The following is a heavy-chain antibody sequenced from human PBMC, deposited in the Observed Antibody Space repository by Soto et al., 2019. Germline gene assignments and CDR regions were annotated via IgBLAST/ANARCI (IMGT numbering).Heavy chain of an antibody. V-gene: IGHV3-74*01. CDR1: GFTFSSHW. CDR2: ISGDGRTT. CDR3: ARGVPNCSSSSCYFDF. J-gene: IGHJ4*02. D-gene: IGHD2-2*01. Sequence: PGGSLRLSCAASGFTFSSHWMNWVRQAPGKGLVRVSRISGDGRTTSHADSVKGRFTISRDNAKNTLYLQMNSLRVEDTAVYYCARGVPNCSSSSCYFDFWGQGILVTVSS.